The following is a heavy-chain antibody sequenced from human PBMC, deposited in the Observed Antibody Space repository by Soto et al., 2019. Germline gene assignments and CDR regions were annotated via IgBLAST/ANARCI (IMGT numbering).Heavy chain of an antibody. CDR2: IYHSGST. D-gene: IGHD1-26*01. Sequence: LXLTCAVSGYSISRGYYLGGGRQPPGKGLEWIGSIYHSGSTYYNPSLKSRVTISVDTSKNQFSLKLSSVTAADTAVYYCARHSGSYFSNGRFDYWAQGTLVTVSS. CDR3: ARHSGSYFSNGRFDY. V-gene: IGHV4-38-2*01. CDR1: GYSISRGYY. J-gene: IGHJ4*02.